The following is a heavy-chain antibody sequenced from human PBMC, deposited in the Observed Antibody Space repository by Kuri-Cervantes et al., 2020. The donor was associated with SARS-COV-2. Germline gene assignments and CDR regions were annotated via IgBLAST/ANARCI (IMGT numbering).Heavy chain of an antibody. CDR1: GGSISSYY. CDR2: IYTSGST. J-gene: IGHJ5*02. CDR3: ARVHARGWFDP. Sequence: SETLSLTCTVSGGSISSYYWSWIRQPAGKGLEWIGRIYTSGSTNYNPSLKSRVTISVDRSKNQFSLKLSSVTAADTAVYYCARVHARGWFDPWGQGTLVTVSS. D-gene: IGHD6-6*01. V-gene: IGHV4-4*07.